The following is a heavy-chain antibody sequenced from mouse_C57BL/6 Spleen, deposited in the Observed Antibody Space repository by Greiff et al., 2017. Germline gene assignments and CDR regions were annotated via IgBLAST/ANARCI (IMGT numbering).Heavy chain of an antibody. CDR2: IDPSDSET. Sequence: QVQLQQPGAELVRPGSSVKLSCKASGYTFTSYWMHWVKQRPIQGLEWIGNIDPSDSETHYNQKFKDKATLTVDKSSSTAYMQLSSLTSEDSAVYYCARGGENRAWFAYWGQGTLVTVSA. CDR3: ARGGENRAWFAY. V-gene: IGHV1-52*01. CDR1: GYTFTSYW. J-gene: IGHJ3*01.